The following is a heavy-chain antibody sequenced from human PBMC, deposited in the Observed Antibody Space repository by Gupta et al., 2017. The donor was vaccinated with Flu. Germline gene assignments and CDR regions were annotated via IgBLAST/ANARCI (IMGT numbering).Heavy chain of an antibody. Sequence: QVQLQESGPGLVKPSQTLSLTCTVSGGSISSGSYYWSWIRQPAGKGLEWIGRIYTSGSTNYNPSLKSRVTISVDTSKNQFSLKLSSVTAADTAVYYCARDGVVVAGSSWSWFDPWGQGTLVTVSS. V-gene: IGHV4-61*02. CDR3: ARDGVVVAGSSWSWFDP. J-gene: IGHJ5*02. CDR2: IYTSGST. CDR1: GGSISSGSYY. D-gene: IGHD2-15*01.